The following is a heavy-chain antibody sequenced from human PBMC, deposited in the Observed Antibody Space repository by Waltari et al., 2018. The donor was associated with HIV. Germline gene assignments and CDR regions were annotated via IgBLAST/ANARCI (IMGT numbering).Heavy chain of an antibody. CDR3: ARVGLAAAGTQYFGMDV. CDR2: IWHDGSNT. J-gene: IGHJ6*02. Sequence: VESGGGVVQPGKSLRLSCAASGFTFSTHGMHWVRQAPGKGLEWVATIWHDGSNTYYADSVKGRFTISRDNSKNTVNLQMNGLRVEDTAVYFCARVGLAAAGTQYFGMDVWGQGTTVTVSS. D-gene: IGHD6-25*01. CDR1: GFTFSTHG. V-gene: IGHV3-33*01.